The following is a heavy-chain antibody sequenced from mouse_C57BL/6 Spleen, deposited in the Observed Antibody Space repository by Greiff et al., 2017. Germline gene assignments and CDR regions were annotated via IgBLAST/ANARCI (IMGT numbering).Heavy chain of an antibody. CDR3: ARQNYSNYFDY. CDR1: GFTFSSYT. V-gene: IGHV5-9*01. J-gene: IGHJ2*01. CDR2: ISGGGGNT. Sequence: EVMLVESGGGLVKPGGSLKLSCAASGFTFSSYTMSWVRQTPEKRLEWVATISGGGGNTYYPDSVKGRFTISRDNAKNTLYLQMSSLRSEDTALYYCARQNYSNYFDYWGQGTTLTVSS. D-gene: IGHD2-5*01.